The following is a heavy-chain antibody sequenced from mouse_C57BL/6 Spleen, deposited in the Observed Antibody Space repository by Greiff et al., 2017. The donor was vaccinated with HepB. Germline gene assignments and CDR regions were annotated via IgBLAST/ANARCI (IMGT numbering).Heavy chain of an antibody. D-gene: IGHD2-5*01. CDR3: AMSNYPYAMDY. V-gene: IGHV1-72*01. CDR2: FDPNSGGT. CDR1: GYTFTSYW. J-gene: IGHJ4*01. Sequence: QVQLQQPGAELVKPGASVKLSCKASGYTFTSYWMHWVKQRPGRGLEWIGRFDPNSGGTKYNEKFQSKATLTVDTPSSTVYMQLSSLTSEDSAVYYGAMSNYPYAMDYWGQGTSVTVSS.